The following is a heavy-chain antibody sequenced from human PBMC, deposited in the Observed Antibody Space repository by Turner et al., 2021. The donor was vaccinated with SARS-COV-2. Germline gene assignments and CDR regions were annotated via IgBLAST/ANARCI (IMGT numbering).Heavy chain of an antibody. Sequence: EVQLVESGGGLVKPGGSLRLSCAASGFPFSSYSMNWVRQGPGKGLGWVSSISSSSSYIYYADSVKGRFTISRDNAKNSLYLQMNSLRAEDTAVYYCARWDNYYDSSGYYPDAFDIWGQGTMVTVSS. V-gene: IGHV3-21*01. J-gene: IGHJ3*02. CDR2: ISSSSSYI. CDR3: ARWDNYYDSSGYYPDAFDI. CDR1: GFPFSSYS. D-gene: IGHD3-22*01.